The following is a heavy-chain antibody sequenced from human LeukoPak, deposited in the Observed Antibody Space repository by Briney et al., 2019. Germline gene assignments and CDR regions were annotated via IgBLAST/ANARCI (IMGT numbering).Heavy chain of an antibody. Sequence: GSLGLSCAASGFTFSDYYMSWIRQAPGKGLECVSYISSSGNTTYHADSVKGRFTISRDNAKNSLYLQMSSLRAEDTAVYYCARDGGSSWYFDYWGQGTLVTVSS. CDR2: ISSSGNTT. D-gene: IGHD6-13*01. CDR1: GFTFSDYY. CDR3: ARDGGSSWYFDY. J-gene: IGHJ4*02. V-gene: IGHV3-11*04.